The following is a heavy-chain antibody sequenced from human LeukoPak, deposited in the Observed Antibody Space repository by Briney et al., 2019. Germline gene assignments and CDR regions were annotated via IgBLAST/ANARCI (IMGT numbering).Heavy chain of an antibody. J-gene: IGHJ4*02. D-gene: IGHD1-26*01. CDR3: ARDRSGSTH. V-gene: IGHV3-53*01. CDR1: GFTVSSNY. Sequence: GGSLRLSCAASGFTVSSNYMSWVRQAPGKGLEWVSLVDSGGDTYHADSVKGRFSISRDNSKNTLYLQMSSLRADDTAIYYCARDRSGSTHWGQGTLVTVSS. CDR2: VDSGGDT.